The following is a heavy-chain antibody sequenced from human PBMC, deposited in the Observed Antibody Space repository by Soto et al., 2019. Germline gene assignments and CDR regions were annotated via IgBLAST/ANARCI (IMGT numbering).Heavy chain of an antibody. V-gene: IGHV3-33*01. CDR2: IWYDGSKK. J-gene: IGHJ6*02. D-gene: IGHD3-3*01. Sequence: QVQVVESGGGVVQPGRSLRLSCAASGFTFSSFGMHWVRQAPGKGLEWVSLIWYDGSKKSYGDSVKGRFTISRDNSRNKVYLQMKSLRTDDTAVYYCARDASYYSLRSVYYPSRNGMDVWGQGTTVTVSS. CDR3: ARDASYYSLRSVYYPSRNGMDV. CDR1: GFTFSSFG.